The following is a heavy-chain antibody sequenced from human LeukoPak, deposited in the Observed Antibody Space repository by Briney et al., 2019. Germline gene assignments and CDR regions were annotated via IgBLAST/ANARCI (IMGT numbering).Heavy chain of an antibody. J-gene: IGHJ6*02. CDR2: ISYDGSNK. CDR3: ARSRRDGYNYYYYGMDV. CDR1: GFTFSSYG. V-gene: IGHV3-30*03. Sequence: GGSLRLSCAASGFTFSSYGMHWVRQAPGKGLEWVAVISYDGSNKYYADSVKGRFTISRDNSKNTLYLQMNSLRAEDTAVYYCARSRRDGYNYYYYGMDVWGQGTTVTVSS. D-gene: IGHD5-24*01.